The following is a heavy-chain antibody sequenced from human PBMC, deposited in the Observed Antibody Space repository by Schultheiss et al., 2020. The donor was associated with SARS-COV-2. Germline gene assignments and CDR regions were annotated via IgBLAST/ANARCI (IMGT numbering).Heavy chain of an antibody. J-gene: IGHJ6*02. D-gene: IGHD2-8*01. V-gene: IGHV1-46*01. CDR2: INPSGGST. Sequence: ASVKVSCKASGYTFTGYYMHWVRQAPGQGLEWMGIINPSGGSTSYAQKFQGRVTMTRDTSTSTVYMELSSLRSEDTAVYYCARGGVGSPTSYYYGMDVWGQGTTVTVSS. CDR3: ARGGVGSPTSYYYGMDV. CDR1: GYTFTGYY.